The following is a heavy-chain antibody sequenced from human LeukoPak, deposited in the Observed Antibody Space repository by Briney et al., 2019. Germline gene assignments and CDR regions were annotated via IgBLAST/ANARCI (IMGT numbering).Heavy chain of an antibody. D-gene: IGHD3-10*01. CDR1: GFTFSSYA. CDR3: AREDYGSFCFDY. CDR2: IWYDGSNK. Sequence: GGSLRLSCAASGFTFSSYAMSWVRQAPGKGLEWVAAIWYDGSNKYYADSVKGRFTLSRDNSKSTLYLQMDSLTAEDTAVYYCAREDYGSFCFDYWGQGTLVTVSS. V-gene: IGHV3-33*08. J-gene: IGHJ4*02.